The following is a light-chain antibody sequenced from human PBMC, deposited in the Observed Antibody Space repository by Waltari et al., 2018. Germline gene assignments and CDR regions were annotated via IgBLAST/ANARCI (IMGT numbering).Light chain of an antibody. Sequence: QPVLPHPPSASGAPGQRVTISCPASSSTIGADYAVHWDQQLPGTAPKLLIYGNSNRPSGVPDRFSGSKSGTSASLAITGLQAEDEADYYCQSYDSSLSGWVFGGGTKLTVL. CDR3: QSYDSSLSGWV. CDR1: SSTIGADYA. J-gene: IGLJ3*02. CDR2: GNS. V-gene: IGLV1-40*01.